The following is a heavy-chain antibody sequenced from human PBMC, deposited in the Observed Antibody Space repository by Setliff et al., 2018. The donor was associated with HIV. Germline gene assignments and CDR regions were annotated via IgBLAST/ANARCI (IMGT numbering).Heavy chain of an antibody. CDR1: GYTFTDYY. J-gene: IGHJ5*02. V-gene: IGHV1-2*06. Sequence: GASVKVSCKTSGYTFTDYYMHWVRQAPGQGLEWMGRINPNSGGTNYAQKFQGRVTMTRDTSISTAYMELSRLRSDDTAVYYCARGLWFGELEGYNWFDPWGQGTLVTVSS. CDR3: ARGLWFGELEGYNWFDP. D-gene: IGHD3-10*01. CDR2: INPNSGGT.